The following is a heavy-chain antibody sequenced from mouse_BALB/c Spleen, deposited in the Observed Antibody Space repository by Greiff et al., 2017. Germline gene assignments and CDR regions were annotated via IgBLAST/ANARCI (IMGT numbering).Heavy chain of an antibody. CDR3: ARRYYGNHYFDY. V-gene: IGHV1-18*01. D-gene: IGHD2-1*01. CDR1: GYTFTDYN. CDR2: INPNNGGT. Sequence: EVQLQQSGPELVKPGASVKIPCKASGYTFTDYNMDWVKQSHGKSLEWIGDINPNNGGTIYNQKFKGKATLTVDKSSSTAYMELRSLTSEDTAVYYCARRYYGNHYFDYWGQGTTLTVSS. J-gene: IGHJ2*01.